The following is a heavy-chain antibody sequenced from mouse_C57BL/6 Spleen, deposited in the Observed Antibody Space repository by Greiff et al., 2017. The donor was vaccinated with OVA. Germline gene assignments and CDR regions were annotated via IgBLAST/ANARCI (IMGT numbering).Heavy chain of an antibody. CDR1: GYSITSGYY. V-gene: IGHV3-6*01. CDR2: ISYDGSN. CDR3: ARDEDYGSPFDY. J-gene: IGHJ2*01. Sequence: VQLQQSGPGLVKPSQSLSLTCSVTGYSITSGYYWNWIRQFPGNKLEWMGYISYDGSNNYNPSLKNRISITRDTSKNQFFLKLNSVTTKDTATYYCARDEDYGSPFDYWGQGTTLTVSS. D-gene: IGHD1-1*01.